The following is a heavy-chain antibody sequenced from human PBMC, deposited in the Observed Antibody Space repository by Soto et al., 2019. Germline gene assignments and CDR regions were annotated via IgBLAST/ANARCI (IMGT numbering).Heavy chain of an antibody. J-gene: IGHJ6*01. CDR1: GFTFSSYA. Sequence: LRLSCAASGFTFSSYAMSWFRHAPVKGLEWVSAISGSGGSTYYADSVKGRFTISRDNSKNTLYLQMNSLRAEDTAVYYCAKAYYYGSGSAGLLDVWGQGTTVTVSS. D-gene: IGHD3-10*01. CDR2: ISGSGGST. CDR3: AKAYYYGSGSAGLLDV. V-gene: IGHV3-23*01.